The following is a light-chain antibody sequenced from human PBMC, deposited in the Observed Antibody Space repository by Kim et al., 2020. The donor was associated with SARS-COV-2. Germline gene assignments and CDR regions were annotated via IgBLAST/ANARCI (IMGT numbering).Light chain of an antibody. CDR1: QSVSSN. CDR2: GAS. V-gene: IGKV3-15*01. J-gene: IGKJ1*01. CDR3: QQYNNWRT. Sequence: SVSRGERATPSCRASQSVSSNLAWYQQKPGQAPRLLNYGASTRATGIPARFSGSGSGTEFTLTISSLQSEDFAVYYCQQYNNWRTFGQGTKVDIK.